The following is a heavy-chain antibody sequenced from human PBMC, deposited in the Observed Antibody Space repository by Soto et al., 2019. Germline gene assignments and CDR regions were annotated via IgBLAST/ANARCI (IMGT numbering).Heavy chain of an antibody. CDR2: INPNSGGT. J-gene: IGHJ4*02. Sequence: ASVKVSCKASGYTFTGYYMHWVREAPGQGLEWMGWINPNSGGTNYAQKFQGRVTMTRDTSISTAYMELSRLRSEDTAVYYCARAKGLSSSFDYWDQGPLVTISS. V-gene: IGHV1-2*02. D-gene: IGHD6-6*01. CDR3: ARAKGLSSSFDY. CDR1: GYTFTGYY.